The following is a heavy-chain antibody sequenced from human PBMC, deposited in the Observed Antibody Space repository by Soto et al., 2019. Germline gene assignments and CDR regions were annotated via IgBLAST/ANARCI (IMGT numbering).Heavy chain of an antibody. V-gene: IGHV3-21*01. CDR3: ARDDGSGYKS. Sequence: EVQLVESGGGLVKPGGSLRLSCADSGFTLSRYTMNWVRQAPGKGLEWVSSISSSGAYIYYADSVKGRFTISRDNAKNSLYLQMNSLRAEDTAVYYCARDDGSGYKSWGQGTLVIVSS. CDR1: GFTLSRYT. D-gene: IGHD3-22*01. CDR2: ISSSGAYI. J-gene: IGHJ4*02.